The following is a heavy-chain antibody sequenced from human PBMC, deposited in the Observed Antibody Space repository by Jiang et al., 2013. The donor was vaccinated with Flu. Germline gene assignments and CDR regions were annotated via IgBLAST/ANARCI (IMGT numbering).Heavy chain of an antibody. J-gene: IGHJ5*02. CDR2: IYTSGST. D-gene: IGHD2-2*02. V-gene: IGHV4-4*07. Sequence: RQPAGKGLEWIGRIYTSGSTNYNPSLKSRVTMSVDTSKNQFSLKLSSVTAADTAVYYCARDRSTSCYTGICNWFDPWGQGTLVTVSS. CDR3: ARDRSTSCYTGICNWFDP.